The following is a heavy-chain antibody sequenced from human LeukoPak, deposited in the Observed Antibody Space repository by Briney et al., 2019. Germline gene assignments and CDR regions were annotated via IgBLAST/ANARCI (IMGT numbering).Heavy chain of an antibody. Sequence: SGPTLVKPTQTLRLTCTFSGFSLSTSGVAVGWIRQPPGKALEWLALMYWDDDKRYSPSLKSRLTVTKDTSKNQVVLTMTNMDPVDTATYYCAHNGDDSSRNWFDTRGQGILVTVSS. J-gene: IGHJ5*02. CDR3: AHNGDDSSRNWFDT. D-gene: IGHD6-13*01. V-gene: IGHV2-5*02. CDR2: MYWDDDK. CDR1: GFSLSTSGVA.